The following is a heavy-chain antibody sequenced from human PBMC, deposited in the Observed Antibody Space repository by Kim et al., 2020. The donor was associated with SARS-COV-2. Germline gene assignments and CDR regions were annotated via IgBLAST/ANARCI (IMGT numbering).Heavy chain of an antibody. J-gene: IGHJ4*02. Sequence: GGSLRLSCAASGFTFSDYYMSWIRQAPGKGLEWVSYISSSGSTIYYADSVKGRFTISRDNAKNSLYLQMNSLRAEDTAVYYCATNWGVRDGYIDHFDYWGQGTLVTVSS. CDR2: ISSSGSTI. V-gene: IGHV3-11*01. CDR3: ATNWGVRDGYIDHFDY. D-gene: IGHD7-27*01. CDR1: GFTFSDYY.